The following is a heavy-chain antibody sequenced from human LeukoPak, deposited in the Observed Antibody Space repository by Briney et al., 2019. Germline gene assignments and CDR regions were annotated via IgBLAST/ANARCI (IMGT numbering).Heavy chain of an antibody. D-gene: IGHD3-16*01. CDR2: INPNSGGT. V-gene: IGHV1-2*02. Sequence: ASVKVSCKASGYTFTGYYMHWVRQAPGQGLEWMGWINPNSGGTNYAQKFQGRVTMTRDTSISTAYMELSRLRSDDTAVYYCARENFRTFGGVVSYWGQGTLVTVSS. CDR3: ARENFRTFGGVVSY. J-gene: IGHJ4*02. CDR1: GYTFTGYY.